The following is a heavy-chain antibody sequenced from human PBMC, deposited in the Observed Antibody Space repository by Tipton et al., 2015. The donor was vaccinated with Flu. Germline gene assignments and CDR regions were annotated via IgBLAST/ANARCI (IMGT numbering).Heavy chain of an antibody. CDR1: GDSIRSEYY. Sequence: TLSLTCTVSGDSIRSEYYWGWIQQSPGKGLEWIGNIFHTGNTYHNPSLKSRVSISVDRSKNQFALKVISVTAADTAVYYCARRTYSNYVSEPKNWFDPWGQGTLVTVSS. D-gene: IGHD4-11*01. J-gene: IGHJ5*02. CDR2: IFHTGNT. CDR3: ARRTYSNYVSEPKNWFDP. V-gene: IGHV4-38-2*02.